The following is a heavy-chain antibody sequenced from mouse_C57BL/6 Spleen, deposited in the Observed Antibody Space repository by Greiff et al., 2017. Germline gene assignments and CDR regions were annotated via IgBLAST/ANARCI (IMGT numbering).Heavy chain of an antibody. Sequence: VQLQQSGPELVKPGASVKISCKASGYTFTDYYMNWVKQSHGKSLEWIGDINPNNGGTSYNQKFKGKATLTVDKSSSTAYMELRSLTSEDSAVYYCARGYSNSWFEYWGQGTTLTVSS. V-gene: IGHV1-26*01. CDR3: ARGYSNSWFEY. D-gene: IGHD2-5*01. CDR2: INPNNGGT. CDR1: GYTFTDYY. J-gene: IGHJ2*01.